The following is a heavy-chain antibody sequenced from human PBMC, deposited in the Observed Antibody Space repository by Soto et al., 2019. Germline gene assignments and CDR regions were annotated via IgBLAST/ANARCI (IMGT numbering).Heavy chain of an antibody. J-gene: IGHJ4*02. V-gene: IGHV3-23*01. D-gene: IGHD1-26*01. CDR3: AKTLMRSYEGYFDY. CDR1: GFTFSSYA. Sequence: EVQLLESGGGLVQPGGSLRLSCAASGFTFSSYAMSWVRQAPGKGLEWVSVISGSGGTTYYADSVKGRFTISRDISKNTLYLQMNSLRAEDTAVYYCAKTLMRSYEGYFDYWGQGTLVTVSS. CDR2: ISGSGGTT.